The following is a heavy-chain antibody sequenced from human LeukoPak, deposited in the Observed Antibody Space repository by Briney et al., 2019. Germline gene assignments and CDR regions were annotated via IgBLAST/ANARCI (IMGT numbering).Heavy chain of an antibody. J-gene: IGHJ6*03. Sequence: SETLSLTCTVSGGSISSGNYYWSWIRQPAGKGLEWIGRIYSSGSARYTPSLKSRVTISVDTSKNQLSLNLRSVTASDTAVYYRAREGGSGGHYYYYMDVWGTGTTVTVSS. CDR2: IYSSGSA. V-gene: IGHV4-61*02. CDR3: AREGGSGGHYYYYMDV. CDR1: GGSISSGNYY. D-gene: IGHD3-10*01.